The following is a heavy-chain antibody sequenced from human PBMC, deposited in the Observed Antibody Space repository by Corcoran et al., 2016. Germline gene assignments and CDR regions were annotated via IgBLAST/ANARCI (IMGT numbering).Heavy chain of an antibody. D-gene: IGHD4-17*01. CDR2: INHSGST. V-gene: IGHV4-34*01. Sequence: QVQLQQWGAGLLKPSETLSLTCAVYGGSFSGYYWSWIRQPPGKGLEWIGEINHSGSTNYNPSLKSRVTISVDTSKNQFSLKLSSVTAADTAVYYCARGRSRGYGSGDYQVGPPRNYGVDVWGQGTTVTVSS. J-gene: IGHJ6*02. CDR1: GGSFSGYY. CDR3: ARGRSRGYGSGDYQVGPPRNYGVDV.